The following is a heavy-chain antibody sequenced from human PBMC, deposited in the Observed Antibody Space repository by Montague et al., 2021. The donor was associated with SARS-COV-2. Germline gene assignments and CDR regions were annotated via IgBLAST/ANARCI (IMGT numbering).Heavy chain of an antibody. CDR2: INHSGTT. J-gene: IGHJ4*02. D-gene: IGHD4-23*01. CDR3: ARWDPQTLTLIGLRGKSASDY. V-gene: IGHV4-61*08. CDR1: GGSIISGGYY. Sequence: SETLSLTCAVSGGSIISGGYYWTWIRQSPGKGLEWIAEINHSGTTNYNFNPSLRSRVTISVDTSKSQFSLKLSSVTAADTGVYYCARWDPQTLTLIGLRGKSASDYWGQGTLVTVSS.